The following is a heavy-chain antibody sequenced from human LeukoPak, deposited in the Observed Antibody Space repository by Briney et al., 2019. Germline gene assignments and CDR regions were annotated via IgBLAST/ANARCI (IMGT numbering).Heavy chain of an antibody. CDR2: IYHSGST. J-gene: IGHJ4*02. CDR3: ARHAYSSGYILDY. CDR1: GGSISSYY. Sequence: SETLSLTCTVSGGSISSYYWGWIRQPPGKGLEWIGSIYHSGSTYYNPSLKSRVTISVDTSKNQFSLKLSSVTAADTAVYYCARHAYSSGYILDYWGQGTLVTVSS. V-gene: IGHV4-38-2*02. D-gene: IGHD3-22*01.